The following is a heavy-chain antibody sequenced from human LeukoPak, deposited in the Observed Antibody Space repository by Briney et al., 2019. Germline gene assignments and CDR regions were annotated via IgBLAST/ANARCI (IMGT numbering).Heavy chain of an antibody. V-gene: IGHV3-48*03. J-gene: IGHJ4*02. CDR1: GFTFSSYE. Sequence: GGSLRLACAVSGFTFSSYEMNWVRQAPGDGLGWDSYISSSGSSINYADNVKGRFTIYRDNAKNSLYLQMNSLRAEDTAVYYCAKAFSPTSGTFYLSFDSWGQGTLVSVSS. CDR3: AKAFSPTSGTFYLSFDS. CDR2: ISSSGSSI. D-gene: IGHD3-10*01.